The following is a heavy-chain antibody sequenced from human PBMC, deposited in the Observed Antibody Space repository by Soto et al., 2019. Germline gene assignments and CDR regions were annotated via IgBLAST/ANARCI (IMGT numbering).Heavy chain of an antibody. J-gene: IGHJ3*01. CDR3: ARRLDDRADEGFDV. V-gene: IGHV1-69*18. CDR2: IIPLFGTT. Sequence: QVHLVQSGAEVRKPGSSVKVSCKTSGGTFSTYTIYWVRQAPGQGLEWMGRIIPLFGTTRYAQNFQDRVTLTAEESTSTNYMELSSLRAEDTALYYCARRLDDRADEGFDVWGEGTAVTVSA. CDR1: GGTFSTYT. D-gene: IGHD3-16*01.